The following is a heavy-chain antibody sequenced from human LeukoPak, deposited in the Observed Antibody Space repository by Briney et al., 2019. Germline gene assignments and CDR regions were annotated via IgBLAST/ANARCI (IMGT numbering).Heavy chain of an antibody. J-gene: IGHJ4*02. CDR1: GVTFSGSA. CDR2: IRSKSNSYAT. V-gene: IGHV3-73*01. Sequence: GGSLRLSCAASGVTFSGSAMHWVRQASGKGLEWVGCIRSKSNSYATAYAASVKGRFTISRDDSKNTAYLQMNSLKTEDTAVYYCARDPIPRSSGWYLPFDYWGQGTLVTVSS. D-gene: IGHD6-19*01. CDR3: ARDPIPRSSGWYLPFDY.